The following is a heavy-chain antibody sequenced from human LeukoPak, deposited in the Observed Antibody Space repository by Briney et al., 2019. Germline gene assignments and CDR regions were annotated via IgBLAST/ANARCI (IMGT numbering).Heavy chain of an antibody. Sequence: GASVKVSCKASGGTFSSYAISWVRQAPGQGLEWMGWINPNSGGTNYAQKFQGRVTMTRDTSISTAYMELSRLRSDDTAVYYCARGCAIVVVPAAPLDWGQGTLVTVSS. CDR2: INPNSGGT. CDR3: ARGCAIVVVPAAPLD. J-gene: IGHJ4*02. V-gene: IGHV1-2*02. D-gene: IGHD2-2*01. CDR1: GGTFSSYA.